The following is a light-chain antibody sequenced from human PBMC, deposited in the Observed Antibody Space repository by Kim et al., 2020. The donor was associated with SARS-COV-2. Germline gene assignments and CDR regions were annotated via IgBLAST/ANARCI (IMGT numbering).Light chain of an antibody. CDR3: QQRSHWPPWT. V-gene: IGKV3-11*01. Sequence: EIVLTQSPATLSLSPGERATLSCRASQAISNYLAWYQQKPGQAPRLLIYDASNRATGIPARFSGSGSGTDFTLTISSLEPEDFAVYYCQQRSHWPPWTFGQGTKVDIK. J-gene: IGKJ1*01. CDR2: DAS. CDR1: QAISNY.